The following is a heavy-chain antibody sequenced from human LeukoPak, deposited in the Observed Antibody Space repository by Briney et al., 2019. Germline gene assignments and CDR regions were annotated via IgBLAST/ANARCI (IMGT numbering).Heavy chain of an antibody. CDR2: IYYSGST. V-gene: IGHV4-59*01. Sequence: SETLSLTCTVSGGSISSYYWSWIRQPPGKGLEWIGYIYYSGSTNYNPSLKSRVTISIDTSKNQFSLKVSSVTAADTAVYYCARSRYGSTNTNYYMDVWGKGTTVTVSS. CDR1: GGSISSYY. J-gene: IGHJ6*03. D-gene: IGHD2-2*01. CDR3: ARSRYGSTNTNYYMDV.